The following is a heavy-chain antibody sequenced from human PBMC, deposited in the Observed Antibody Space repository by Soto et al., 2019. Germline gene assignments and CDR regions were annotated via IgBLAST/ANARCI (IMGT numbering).Heavy chain of an antibody. CDR3: AKDEGWELP. D-gene: IGHD1-26*01. J-gene: IGHJ5*02. CDR2: ISYDGSNK. V-gene: IGHV3-30*18. CDR1: GFTFSSYG. Sequence: QVQLVESGGGVVQPGRSLRLSCAASGFTFSSYGMHWVRQAPGKGLEWVAVISYDGSNKYYADSVKGRFTISRDNSKNTLYLQMNSLRAEDTALYYCAKDEGWELPWGQGTLVTVSS.